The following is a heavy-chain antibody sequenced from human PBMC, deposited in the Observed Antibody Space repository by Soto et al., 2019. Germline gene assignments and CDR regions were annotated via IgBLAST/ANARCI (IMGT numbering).Heavy chain of an antibody. V-gene: IGHV3-23*01. Sequence: EVQLLESGGGLVQPGGSLRLSCAASGFTFSSYVMSWVRQAPGKGLEWVSVISGSGGSTYYADSVKGRFTISRDNSKNTLYLQMNSLRAEDTAVYYCAKGLAISTGMPDRNYLDYWGQGTLVTVSS. J-gene: IGHJ4*02. CDR3: AKGLAISTGMPDRNYLDY. CDR2: ISGSGGST. CDR1: GFTFSSYV. D-gene: IGHD3-10*01.